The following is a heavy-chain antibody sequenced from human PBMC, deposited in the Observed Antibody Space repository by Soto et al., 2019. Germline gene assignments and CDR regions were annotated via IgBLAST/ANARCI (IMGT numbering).Heavy chain of an antibody. D-gene: IGHD1-26*01. CDR1: GGSISSSSYY. Sequence: PSETLSLTCTVSGGSISSSSYYWGGIRQPPGKGLEWIGSIYYSGSTYYNPSLKSRVTISVDTSKNQFSLKLSSVTAADTAVYYCARGLITGSQYSGGWYYFDSWGQGTQVT. V-gene: IGHV4-39*01. J-gene: IGHJ4*02. CDR2: IYYSGST. CDR3: ARGLITGSQYSGGWYYFDS.